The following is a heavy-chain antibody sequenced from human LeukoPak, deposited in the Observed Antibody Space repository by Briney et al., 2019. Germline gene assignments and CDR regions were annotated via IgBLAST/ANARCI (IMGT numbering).Heavy chain of an antibody. Sequence: GGSLRLSCAASGFTFSSYSMNWVRQAPGKGLEWVSSISSSSSYIYYADSVKGRFTISRDNAKNSLYLQMNSLRDEDTAVYYCARDLVVPAYNWFDPWGQGTLVTVSS. CDR3: ARDLVVPAYNWFDP. D-gene: IGHD2-2*01. CDR1: GFTFSSYS. V-gene: IGHV3-21*01. J-gene: IGHJ5*02. CDR2: ISSSSSYI.